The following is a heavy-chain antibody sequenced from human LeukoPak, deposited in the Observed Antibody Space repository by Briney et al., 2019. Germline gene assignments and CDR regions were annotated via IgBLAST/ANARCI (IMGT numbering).Heavy chain of an antibody. V-gene: IGHV3-7*02. Sequence: GGSLRLSCAASGFIFSHNWMSWVRQVPGKGLEWVANLKPDGSDKYYVDSVKGRFTIARDNAKNSLYLQMDSLRAEDTAVYYCATELQWSFYYWGQGTLVTVSS. CDR2: LKPDGSDK. CDR3: ATELQWSFYY. J-gene: IGHJ4*02. D-gene: IGHD2-15*01. CDR1: GFIFSHNW.